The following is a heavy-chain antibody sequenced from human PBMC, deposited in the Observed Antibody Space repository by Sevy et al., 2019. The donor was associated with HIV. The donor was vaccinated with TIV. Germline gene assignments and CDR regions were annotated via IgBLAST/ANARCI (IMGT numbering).Heavy chain of an antibody. CDR3: AREAGGYDYDYGMDV. V-gene: IGHV4-39*02. Sequence: SETLSLTCSISGGTIVSSGHYWGWIRQTPGKGLQWIGSIYYNGHTFYTPSLKSRLTISIDTSKNQFSLTLSSVTVADTAVHFCAREAGGYDYDYGMDVWGQGTTVTVSS. J-gene: IGHJ6*02. D-gene: IGHD5-12*01. CDR1: GGTIVSSGHY. CDR2: IYYNGHT.